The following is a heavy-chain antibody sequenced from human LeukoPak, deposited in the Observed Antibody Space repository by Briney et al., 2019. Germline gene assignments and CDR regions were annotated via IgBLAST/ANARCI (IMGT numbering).Heavy chain of an antibody. D-gene: IGHD2-2*01. Sequence: ASVKVSCKASGGTFSSYAISWVRQAPGQGLEWMGGITPIFGTANYAQKFQGRVTITADESTSTAYMELSSLRSEDTAVYYCARVGINPGVGPAASGNWFDPWGQGTLVTVSS. CDR2: ITPIFGTA. CDR1: GGTFSSYA. J-gene: IGHJ5*02. CDR3: ARVGINPGVGPAASGNWFDP. V-gene: IGHV1-69*13.